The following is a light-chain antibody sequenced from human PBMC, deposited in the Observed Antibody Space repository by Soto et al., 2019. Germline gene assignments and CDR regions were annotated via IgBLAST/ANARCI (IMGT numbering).Light chain of an antibody. CDR3: SSYTSSSTLV. CDR1: NNDVGGYNS. Sequence: QSVLTQPASVSGSPGQSIAISCTGNNNDVGGYNSVSWYQHHPGKAPKLMIYDVNYRPSGISDRTSGSKSGNTASLTISGLQAEDEADYYCSSYTSSSTLVFGTGNKVTVL. J-gene: IGLJ1*01. V-gene: IGLV2-14*03. CDR2: DVN.